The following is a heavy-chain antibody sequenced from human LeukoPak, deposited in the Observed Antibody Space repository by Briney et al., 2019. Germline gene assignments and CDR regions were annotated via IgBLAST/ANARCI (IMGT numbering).Heavy chain of an antibody. J-gene: IGHJ4*02. CDR2: MNPNSGNT. CDR1: RGTFTSYD. Sequence: ASVKVSCKASRGTFTSYDINWVRQATGQGLEWMGWMNPNSGNTGYAQKFQGRVTMTRNTSISTAYMELSSLRSEDTAVYYCARGHPHYYDSSGYANWGQGTLVTVSS. CDR3: ARGHPHYYDSSGYAN. D-gene: IGHD3-22*01. V-gene: IGHV1-8*01.